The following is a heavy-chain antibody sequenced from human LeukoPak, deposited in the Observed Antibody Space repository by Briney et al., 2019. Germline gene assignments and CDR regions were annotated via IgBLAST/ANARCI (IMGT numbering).Heavy chain of an antibody. J-gene: IGHJ6*03. CDR1: GGSISSGSYY. D-gene: IGHD5-12*01. CDR2: IYTSGSI. CDR3: ARHEGRVATFVYHYYMDV. V-gene: IGHV4-61*02. Sequence: SETLSLTCTVSGGSISSGSYYWSWIRQPAGKGLEWIGRIYTSGSINYNPSLKSRVTISVDTSKNQFSLKLSSVTAADTAVYYCARHEGRVATFVYHYYMDVWGKGTTVTVSS.